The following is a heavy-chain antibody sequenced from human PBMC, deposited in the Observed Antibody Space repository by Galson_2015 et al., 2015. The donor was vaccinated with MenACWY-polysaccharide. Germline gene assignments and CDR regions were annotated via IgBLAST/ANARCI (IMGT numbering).Heavy chain of an antibody. J-gene: IGHJ4*02. Sequence: SLRLSCAASGFTLSDYHMSWIRQAPGKGLEWVSYISSGGSPTYYADSVKGRFTISRDNGKNALYLQMNSLRAEDTSMYYCAKQRTIFGLVPHFDDWGQGTLVTVS. CDR3: AKQRTIFGLVPHFDD. CDR1: GFTLSDYH. D-gene: IGHD3/OR15-3a*01. V-gene: IGHV3-11*04. CDR2: ISSGGSPT.